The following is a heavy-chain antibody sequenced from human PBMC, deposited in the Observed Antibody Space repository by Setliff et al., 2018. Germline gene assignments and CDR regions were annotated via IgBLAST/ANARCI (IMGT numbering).Heavy chain of an antibody. CDR2: VFYNGAA. V-gene: IGHV4-59*02. CDR3: AKGGTYRYFDF. D-gene: IGHD1-26*01. J-gene: IGHJ4*02. Sequence: SETLSLTCNVSGASVSSHYWDWIRQPPGKGLEFIGYVFYNGAAKYDPSLKSRVTMSVDASKNQISLKLNSVTAADTAVYYCAKGGTYRYFDFWGQGALVTVSS. CDR1: GASVSSHY.